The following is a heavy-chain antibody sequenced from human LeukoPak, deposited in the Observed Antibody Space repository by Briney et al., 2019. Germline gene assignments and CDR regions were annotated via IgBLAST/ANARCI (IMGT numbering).Heavy chain of an antibody. D-gene: IGHD1-26*01. Sequence: GESLRLSCTASGSTFSTYPMTWVRQAPGQWLEWVSAISGNSGTIYYADSVKGRFTISRDNSKSTMYLQMYSLSPDDTAVYYCAKILSGTYSFDLWGQGTLVPVSS. CDR3: AKILSGTYSFDL. V-gene: IGHV3-23*01. CDR1: GSTFSTYP. J-gene: IGHJ4*02. CDR2: ISGNSGTI.